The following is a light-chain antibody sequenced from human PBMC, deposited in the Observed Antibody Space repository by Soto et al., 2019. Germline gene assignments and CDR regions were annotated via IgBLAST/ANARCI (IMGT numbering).Light chain of an antibody. J-gene: IGLJ2*01. V-gene: IGLV2-14*01. CDR2: DLS. CDR1: SSDVGRYNS. CDR3: SSYTSTSTDVV. Sequence: QSVLTQPASVSGSPGQSITISCTGTSSDVGRYNSVSWYQQHPGKAPKLMIYDLSNRPSGVSTRFSGSKSGNTASLTISGLQAEDEADYYCSSYTSTSTDVVFGGGTQLTVL.